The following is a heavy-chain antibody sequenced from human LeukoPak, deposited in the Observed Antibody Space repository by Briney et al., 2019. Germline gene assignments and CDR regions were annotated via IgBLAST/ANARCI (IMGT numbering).Heavy chain of an antibody. J-gene: IGHJ5*02. D-gene: IGHD3-16*01. Sequence: GGSLRLSCAASGFTFSSYAMSWVLQAPGKGLEWVSAISGSGGSTYYADSVKGRFTISRDNSKNTLYLQMSSLRAEDTAVYYCAKDPGEWDAENWFDPWGQGTLVTVSS. CDR2: ISGSGGST. V-gene: IGHV3-23*01. CDR1: GFTFSSYA. CDR3: AKDPGEWDAENWFDP.